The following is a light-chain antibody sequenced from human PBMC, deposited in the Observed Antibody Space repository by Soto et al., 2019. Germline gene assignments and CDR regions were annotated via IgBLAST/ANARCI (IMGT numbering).Light chain of an antibody. J-gene: IGKJ1*01. Sequence: DVVLTQTPLSSPVTLGQPASISCRSSQSLLHDHGNTYFSWLHQRPGQPPRLLIYHTSKRFSGVADRCSGSGAGTFITLRISMVEAEDVGDYYCMQITQSPRTFGQGTKVEI. CDR3: MQITQSPRT. CDR1: QSLLHDHGNTY. V-gene: IGKV2-24*01. CDR2: HTS.